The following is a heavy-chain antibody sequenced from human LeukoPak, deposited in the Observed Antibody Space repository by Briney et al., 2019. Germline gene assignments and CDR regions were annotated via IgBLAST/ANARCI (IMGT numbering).Heavy chain of an antibody. V-gene: IGHV3-23*01. D-gene: IGHD3-9*01. CDR1: GFTFSSSA. CDR2: ISGRGDGT. CDR3: ARDRSHYDILTGGYYYYGMDV. J-gene: IGHJ6*02. Sequence: GGSLRLSCTASGFTFSSSAMNWVRQAPGRGLEWVSTISGRGDGTSYADSVKGRFTISRDNSKNTLSLQMNSLRAEDTAVYYCARDRSHYDILTGGYYYYGMDVWGQGTTVTVSS.